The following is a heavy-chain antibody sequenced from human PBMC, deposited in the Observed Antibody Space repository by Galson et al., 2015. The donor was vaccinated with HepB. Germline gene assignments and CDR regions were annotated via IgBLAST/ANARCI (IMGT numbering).Heavy chain of an antibody. Sequence: SLRLSCAASGFTFSSYAMSWVRQAPGKGLEWVSAISSSGGSTYYADSVKGRFTISRDNSKNTVFLQMNSQRAEDSAVYYCAKLAVLRFLEWLSNDFDCWGQGTLVTVSS. V-gene: IGHV3-23*01. CDR2: ISSSGGST. J-gene: IGHJ4*02. CDR1: GFTFSSYA. D-gene: IGHD3-3*01. CDR3: AKLAVLRFLEWLSNDFDC.